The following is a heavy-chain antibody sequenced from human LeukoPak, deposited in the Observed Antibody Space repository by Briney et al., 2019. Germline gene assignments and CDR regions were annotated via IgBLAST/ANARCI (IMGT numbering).Heavy chain of an antibody. V-gene: IGHV4-59*08. Sequence: SETLSLTCTVSGGSISSYYWSWIRQPPGKGLEWIGYIYYSGSTNYNPSLKSRVTISVDTSKNQFSLKLSSVTAADTAVYYCARASYSSSWYFSDYWGQGTLVTVSS. CDR1: GGSISSYY. J-gene: IGHJ4*02. D-gene: IGHD6-13*01. CDR2: IYYSGST. CDR3: ARASYSSSWYFSDY.